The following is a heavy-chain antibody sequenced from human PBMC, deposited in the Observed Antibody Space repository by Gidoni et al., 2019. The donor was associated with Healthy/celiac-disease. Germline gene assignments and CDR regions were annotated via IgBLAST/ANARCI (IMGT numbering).Heavy chain of an antibody. V-gene: IGHV3-49*05. J-gene: IGHJ4*02. D-gene: IGHD6-13*01. CDR3: TRDDIAAAGRFDY. Sequence: EVQLVESGGGLVKPGRSLRLSCTASGFTLGDYAMSWFRQAPGKGLEWVGFIRSKAYGGTTEYAASVKGRFTISRDDSKSIAYLQMNSLKTEDTAVYYCTRDDIAAAGRFDYWGQGTLVTVSS. CDR1: GFTLGDYA. CDR2: IRSKAYGGTT.